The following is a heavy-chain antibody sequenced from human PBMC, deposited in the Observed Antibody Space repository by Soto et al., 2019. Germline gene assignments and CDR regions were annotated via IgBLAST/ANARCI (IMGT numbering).Heavy chain of an antibody. CDR2: IYYSGST. CDR1: GGSISSYY. CDR3: ALTPGYSSGWWGFQH. V-gene: IGHV4-59*01. Sequence: SETLSLTCTVSGGSISSYYWSWIRQPPGKGLEWIGYIYYSGSTNYNPSLKSRVTISVDTSKNQFSLKLSSVTAADTAVYYCALTPGYSSGWWGFQHWGQGTLVTAPQ. J-gene: IGHJ1*01. D-gene: IGHD6-19*01.